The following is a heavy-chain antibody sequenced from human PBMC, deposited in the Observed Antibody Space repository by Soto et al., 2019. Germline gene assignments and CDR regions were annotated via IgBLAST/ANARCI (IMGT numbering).Heavy chain of an antibody. CDR2: IGTAGDT. V-gene: IGHV3-13*01. J-gene: IGHJ6*02. CDR1: GFNFSSYD. Sequence: GGSLRLSCASSGFNFSSYDMHWVLQATGKGLEWVSAIGTAGDTYYPGSVKGLFTISRENAKSSLYLQMNSLRAGDTAVYYCARGDCSSTSCRNYYYGMDVWGQGTTVTVSS. D-gene: IGHD2-2*01. CDR3: ARGDCSSTSCRNYYYGMDV.